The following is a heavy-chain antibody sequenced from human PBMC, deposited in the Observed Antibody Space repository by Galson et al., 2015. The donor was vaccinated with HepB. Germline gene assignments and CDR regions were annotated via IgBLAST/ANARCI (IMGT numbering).Heavy chain of an antibody. CDR1: GYTFTGYY. Sequence: SVKVSCKASGYTFTGYYIHWVRQAPGQGLEWMGRVSPNSGGTNYAQKFQGRVTMTRDTSISTVYMELSRLTSDDTAVYYCAKGGSSPLDYWGQGTLVTVSS. CDR3: AKGGSSPLDY. J-gene: IGHJ4*02. CDR2: VSPNSGGT. D-gene: IGHD1-26*01. V-gene: IGHV1-2*06.